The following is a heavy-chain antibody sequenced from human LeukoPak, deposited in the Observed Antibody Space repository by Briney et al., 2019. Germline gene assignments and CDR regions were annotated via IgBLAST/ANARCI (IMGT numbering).Heavy chain of an antibody. J-gene: IGHJ6*03. D-gene: IGHD1-1*01. CDR3: ARTTGTTRDYYYYYMDV. CDR2: TYYRSKWYN. CDR1: GDSVSSNSAA. V-gene: IGHV6-1*01. Sequence: SQTLSLTCAISGDSVSSNSAAWNWIRQSPSRGLEWLGRTYYRSKWYNDYAVSVKSRITINPDTSKNQFSLQLNSVTPEDTAVYYCARTTGTTRDYYYYYMDVWGKGTTVTISS.